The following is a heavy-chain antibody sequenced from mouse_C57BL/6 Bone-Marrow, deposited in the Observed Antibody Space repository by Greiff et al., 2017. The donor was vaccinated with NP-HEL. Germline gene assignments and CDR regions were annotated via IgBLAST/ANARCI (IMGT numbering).Heavy chain of an antibody. CDR1: GYTFTSYW. J-gene: IGHJ4*01. Sequence: VNVVESGAELAKPGASVKLSCKASGYTFTSYWMHWVKQRPGQGLEWIGYINPSSGYTKYNQKFKDKATLTADKSSSTAYMQLSSLTYEDSAVYYCARREYGSPYYAMDYWGQGTSVTVSS. D-gene: IGHD1-1*01. CDR2: INPSSGYT. CDR3: ARREYGSPYYAMDY. V-gene: IGHV1-7*01.